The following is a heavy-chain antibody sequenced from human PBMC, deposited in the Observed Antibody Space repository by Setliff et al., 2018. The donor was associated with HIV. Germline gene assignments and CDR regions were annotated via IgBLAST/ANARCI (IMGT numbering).Heavy chain of an antibody. D-gene: IGHD6-19*01. J-gene: IGHJ4*02. Sequence: GASVKVSCKASGYSFTNYGISWVRQAPGQGLEWMGWISSYNDNTNYALNLQGRVTMTTDTSTSTVFMDLSSLSFEDTAVYYCARATWLVHPFPLYYFDYWGQGTLVTVSS. V-gene: IGHV1-18*01. CDR2: ISSYNDNT. CDR1: GYSFTNYG. CDR3: ARATWLVHPFPLYYFDY.